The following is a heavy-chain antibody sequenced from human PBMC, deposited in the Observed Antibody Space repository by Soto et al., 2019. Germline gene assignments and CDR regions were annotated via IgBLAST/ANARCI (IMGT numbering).Heavy chain of an antibody. J-gene: IGHJ6*02. Sequence: SETLSLTCYVSGGSLSGYSWNWIRQPPGKGLEWIGEIDHSGTTNFNPTLKSRVTISVETSKNQFFLKLTSVTAADTAMYFCAREKFGSGSFSYGMDVWGHGTTVTVSS. CDR3: AREKFGSGSFSYGMDV. CDR2: IDHSGTT. CDR1: GGSLSGYS. V-gene: IGHV4-34*01. D-gene: IGHD3-10*01.